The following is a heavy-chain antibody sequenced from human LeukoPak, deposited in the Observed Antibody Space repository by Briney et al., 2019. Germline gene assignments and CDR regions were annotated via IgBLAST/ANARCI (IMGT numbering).Heavy chain of an antibody. D-gene: IGHD3-10*01. V-gene: IGHV3-21*01. J-gene: IGHJ4*02. CDR1: GFTFSRYS. CDR3: ARDRGPYKYYFDY. Sequence: PGGSLSLSCAASGFTFSRYSINGVGPARAKGREWVSSISSSSSYISYTDPAQGGFTISRDNTKNSLYLQINSLRAEDTAVYYCARDRGPYKYYFDYWGQGTLVTVSS. CDR2: ISSSSSYI.